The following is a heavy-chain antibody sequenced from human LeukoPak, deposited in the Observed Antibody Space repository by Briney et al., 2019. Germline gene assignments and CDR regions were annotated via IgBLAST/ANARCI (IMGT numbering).Heavy chain of an antibody. CDR1: GFTFSSYS. CDR2: ISSSSSTI. CDR3: AREGSDLVVISLDY. Sequence: GGSLRLSCAASGFTFSSYSMNWVRQAPGKGLEWVSYISSSSSTIYYAHSVKGRFTISRDNAKNSLYLQMNSLRDEDTAVYYCAREGSDLVVISLDYWGQGTLVTVSS. J-gene: IGHJ4*02. D-gene: IGHD3-22*01. V-gene: IGHV3-48*02.